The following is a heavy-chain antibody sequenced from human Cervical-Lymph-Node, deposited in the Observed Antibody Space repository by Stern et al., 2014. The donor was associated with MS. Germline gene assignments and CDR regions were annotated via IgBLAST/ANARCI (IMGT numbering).Heavy chain of an antibody. CDR3: ARDVHEYVSDSDSYYDRFDS. V-gene: IGHV7-4-1*02. CDR1: GYTFTHYL. D-gene: IGHD3-22*01. J-gene: IGHJ4*02. CDR2: INTHTGTP. Sequence: QVQLVQSGSELKKPGASVTVSCKASGYTFTHYLMTWVRQAPGQGLEWMGWINTHTGTPTHAQDFTGRFVFSFDTSVNTAYLQISDLKTEDTAVYYCARDVHEYVSDSDSYYDRFDSWGQGTLVTVSS.